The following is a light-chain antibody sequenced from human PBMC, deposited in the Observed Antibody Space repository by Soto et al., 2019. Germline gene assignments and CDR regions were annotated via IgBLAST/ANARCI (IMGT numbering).Light chain of an antibody. CDR2: EVS. J-gene: IGLJ1*01. CDR1: SSDVGGYNY. V-gene: IGLV2-14*01. CDR3: SSYTGSSTLDV. Sequence: QSVLTQPASVSGSPGQSITISCTGTSSDVGGYNYVSWYQQHPGKAPKLMIYEVSNRPSGVSNRFSGSKSGNTASLTISGLQAEDEAYYYCSSYTGSSTLDVFGPGTKVTVL.